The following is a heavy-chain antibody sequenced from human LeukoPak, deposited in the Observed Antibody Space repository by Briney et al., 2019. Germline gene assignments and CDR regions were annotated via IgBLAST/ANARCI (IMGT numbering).Heavy chain of an antibody. Sequence: SETLSLTCAVSGGSISRSNWWSWVRQPPGKGLEWIGEIYHSGSTNYNPSLKSRVTISVDKSKNQFSLKLSSVTAADTAVYYCAREDYDDSGAWYFDLWGRGTLVTVSS. CDR3: AREDYDDSGAWYFDL. D-gene: IGHD3-3*01. J-gene: IGHJ2*01. CDR2: IYHSGST. CDR1: GGSISRSNW. V-gene: IGHV4-4*02.